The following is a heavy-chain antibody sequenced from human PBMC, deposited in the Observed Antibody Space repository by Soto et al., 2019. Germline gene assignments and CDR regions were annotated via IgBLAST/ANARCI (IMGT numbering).Heavy chain of an antibody. D-gene: IGHD1-1*01. CDR2: IYYSGST. CDR1: VDSMRTYY. J-gene: IGHJ2*01. Sequence: QVQLQESGPGLVKPSETLSLTCSVSVDSMRTYYWNWIRQPPGGGLEWIGHIYYSGSTNYNPSLQSRVTVSVDTSKNHFSLKLSSMTAADTAVYYCARAGTSTWYFDLWGRGTLVIVSS. V-gene: IGHV4-59*01. CDR3: ARAGTSTWYFDL.